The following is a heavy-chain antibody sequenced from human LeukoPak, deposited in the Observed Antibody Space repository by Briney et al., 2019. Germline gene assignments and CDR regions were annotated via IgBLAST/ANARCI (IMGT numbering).Heavy chain of an antibody. CDR1: GGSISSGSYY. V-gene: IGHV4-61*02. J-gene: IGHJ4*02. Sequence: SETLSLTCTVSGGSISSGSYYWSWIRQPAGKGLEWIGRIYTSGSTNYNPSLKSRVTMSVDTSKNQFSLKLSSVTAADTAVYYCAGVPAAIGVLGYFDYWGQGTLVTVSS. CDR3: AGVPAAIGVLGYFDY. CDR2: IYTSGST. D-gene: IGHD2-2*02.